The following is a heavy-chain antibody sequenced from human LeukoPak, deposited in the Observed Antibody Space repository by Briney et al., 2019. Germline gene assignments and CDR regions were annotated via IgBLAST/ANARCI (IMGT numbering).Heavy chain of an antibody. J-gene: IGHJ3*02. CDR1: GFTFDEYA. V-gene: IGHV3-9*01. CDR3: AKDIGYDSSGYLRGYAFDI. CDR2: ISWNSGSI. D-gene: IGHD3-22*01. Sequence: GGSLRLSCAASGFTFDEYAMHWVRQAPGKGLEWVSGISWNSGSIGYADSVKGRFTISRDNAKNSLYLQMNSLRAEDTALYYCAKDIGYDSSGYLRGYAFDIWGQGTMVTVSS.